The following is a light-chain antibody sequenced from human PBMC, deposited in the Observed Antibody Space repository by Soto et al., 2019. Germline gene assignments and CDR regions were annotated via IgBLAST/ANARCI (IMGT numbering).Light chain of an antibody. CDR3: QQYNNWPFIT. J-gene: IGKJ5*01. CDR1: QSVSRD. CDR2: GAS. V-gene: IGKV3-15*01. Sequence: EIVLTQSPGTLSLSPGERATLSCRASQSVSRDLAWYQQKPGQAPRLLIYGASSRATGIPVRFSGSGSGTEFTLTISSLQSEDFAVYYCQQYNNWPFITFGQGTRLEI.